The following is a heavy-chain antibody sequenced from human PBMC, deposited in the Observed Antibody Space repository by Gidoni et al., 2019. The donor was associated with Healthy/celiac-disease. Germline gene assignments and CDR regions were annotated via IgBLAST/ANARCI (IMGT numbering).Heavy chain of an antibody. J-gene: IGHJ3*02. CDR2: INHSGST. CDR3: ARGDYDFWSGYLGAKETAAFDI. CDR1: SFSCYY. Sequence: SFSCYYWSWIRQPPGKGLEWIGEINHSGSTNYNPSLKSRVTISVDTSKNQFSLKLSSVTAADTAVYYCARGDYDFWSGYLGAKETAAFDIWGQGTMVTVSS. V-gene: IGHV4-34*01. D-gene: IGHD3-3*01.